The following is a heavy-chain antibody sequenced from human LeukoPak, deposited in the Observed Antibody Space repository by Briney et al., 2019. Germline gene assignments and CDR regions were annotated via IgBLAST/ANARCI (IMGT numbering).Heavy chain of an antibody. J-gene: IGHJ6*03. D-gene: IGHD5-18*01. Sequence: GGSLRLSCAASGFTVSSNYMSWVRQAPGKGLEWVSVIYSGGSTYYADSVKGRFTISGDNSKNTLYLQMNSLRAEDTAVYYCASRHVDTAMDNGPPYYMDVWGKGTTVTVSS. CDR2: IYSGGST. V-gene: IGHV3-53*01. CDR3: ASRHVDTAMDNGPPYYMDV. CDR1: GFTVSSNY.